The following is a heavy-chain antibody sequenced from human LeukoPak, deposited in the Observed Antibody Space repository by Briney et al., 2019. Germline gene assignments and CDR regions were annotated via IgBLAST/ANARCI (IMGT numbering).Heavy chain of an antibody. CDR1: GFSFSRYY. D-gene: IGHD5-12*01. V-gene: IGHV3-66*04. Sequence: GGSLRLSCAASGFSFSRYYMSWVRQAPGKGLEWASVLFSGGDTYYADSVKDRFSISRDSSRETLFLQMNSLRADDTAVYYCARQGYDSGFDCWGHGTMVTVSS. CDR2: LFSGGDT. CDR3: ARQGYDSGFDC. J-gene: IGHJ4*01.